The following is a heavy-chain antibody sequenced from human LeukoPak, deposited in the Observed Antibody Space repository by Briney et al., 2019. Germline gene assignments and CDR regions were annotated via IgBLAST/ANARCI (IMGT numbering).Heavy chain of an antibody. V-gene: IGHV4-34*01. CDR3: ARGGFYCGDDCYVDY. CDR1: GGSLSYYY. Sequence: SETLSLTCAVYGGSLSYYYWSWIRQSPEKGLEWIGEINRSGSTNYNPPLKSRVSISVDTSKNQFSLKLSSVTAADTAVYYCARGGFYCGDDCYVDYWGQGTLVTVSS. J-gene: IGHJ4*02. D-gene: IGHD2-21*02. CDR2: INRSGST.